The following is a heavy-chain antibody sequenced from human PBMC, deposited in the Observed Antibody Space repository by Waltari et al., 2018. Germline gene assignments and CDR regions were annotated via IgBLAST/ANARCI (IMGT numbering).Heavy chain of an antibody. V-gene: IGHV4-34*01. CDR3: ARGDLHYGSSGFFY. D-gene: IGHD3-22*01. CDR1: GGSFNASY. CDR2: IHHSGTT. Sequence: QVQLHQWGAGLLKPSETLSLTCGVSGGSFNASYWTWIRQPPGKGLEWIGEIHHSGTTDYNPSLNSRLTMSVDTSKKQISLKMSSVTAADTAVYYCARGDLHYGSSGFFYWGQGALVTVSS. J-gene: IGHJ4*02.